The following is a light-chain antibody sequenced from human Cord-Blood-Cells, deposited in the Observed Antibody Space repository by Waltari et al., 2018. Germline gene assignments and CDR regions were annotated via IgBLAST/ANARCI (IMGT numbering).Light chain of an antibody. V-gene: IGLV2-14*01. J-gene: IGLJ1*01. Sequence: QPALTHPASVSGFPGQSTPISCTGTTSAVGGYNYVPWSQQHPGKAPKLMIYDVSNRPSGVSNRVSGSKSGNTASLTISGLQAEDEADYYCSSYTSSSTYVFGTGTKVTVL. CDR1: TSAVGGYNY. CDR2: DVS. CDR3: SSYTSSSTYV.